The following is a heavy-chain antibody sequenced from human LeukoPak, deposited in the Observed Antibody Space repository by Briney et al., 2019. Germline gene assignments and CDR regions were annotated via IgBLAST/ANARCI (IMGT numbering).Heavy chain of an antibody. Sequence: HPGGSLRLSCAASGFTFSRYWMSWVRQSPGKGLEWVANINQDGSENHYVDSVKGRFTISRDNAKNSVFVQMNGLRVEDTAVYYCARVDLFIAAAGIYWYFDLWGRGTLVTVSS. CDR2: INQDGSEN. V-gene: IGHV3-7*01. CDR3: ARVDLFIAAAGIYWYFDL. CDR1: GFTFSRYW. J-gene: IGHJ2*01. D-gene: IGHD6-13*01.